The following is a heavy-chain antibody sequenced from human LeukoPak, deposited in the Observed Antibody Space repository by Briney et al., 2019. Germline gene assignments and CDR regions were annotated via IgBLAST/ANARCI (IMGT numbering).Heavy chain of an antibody. CDR3: ASPKGGGYSYGTPFDY. D-gene: IGHD5-18*01. V-gene: IGHV3-30-3*01. CDR1: GFTFSSYA. J-gene: IGHJ4*02. Sequence: GGSLRLSCAASGFTFSSYAMHWVRQAPGKGLEWVAVISYDGSNKYYADSVKGRFTISRDNSKNTLYLQMNSLRAEDTAVYYCASPKGGGYSYGTPFDYWGQGTLVTVSS. CDR2: ISYDGSNK.